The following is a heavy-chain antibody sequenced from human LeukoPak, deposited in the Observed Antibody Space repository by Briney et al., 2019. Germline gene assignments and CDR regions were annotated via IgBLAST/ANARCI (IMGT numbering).Heavy chain of an antibody. V-gene: IGHV3-30*04. J-gene: IGHJ4*02. Sequence: GRSLRLSCAASGFTFSSYAMHWVRQAPGKGLEWVAVISYDGSNKYYADSVKGRFTISRDNSKNTLYLQMNSLRAEDTAVYYCAGGTYALDFWGQGTLVTVSS. CDR2: ISYDGSNK. D-gene: IGHD4-17*01. CDR1: GFTFSSYA. CDR3: AGGTYALDF.